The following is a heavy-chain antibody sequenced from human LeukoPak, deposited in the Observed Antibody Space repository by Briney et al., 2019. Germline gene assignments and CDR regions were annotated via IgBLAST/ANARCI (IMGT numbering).Heavy chain of an antibody. Sequence: KPGGSLRLSCAASGFTVSSNYMSWVRQAPGKGLEWVGRIKPKAAGGTTESAAPVTGRFTISRDDSKKMVFLQMNSLTTEDTAVYYCTTLRTVWGQGTLVTVSS. D-gene: IGHD3/OR15-3a*01. CDR2: IKPKAAGGTT. CDR3: TTLRTV. V-gene: IGHV3-15*01. J-gene: IGHJ4*02. CDR1: GFTVSSNY.